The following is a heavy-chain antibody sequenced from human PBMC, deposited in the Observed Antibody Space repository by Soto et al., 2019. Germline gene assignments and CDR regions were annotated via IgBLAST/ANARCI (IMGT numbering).Heavy chain of an antibody. V-gene: IGHV1-69*06. J-gene: IGHJ6*02. CDR3: ASCQSGSYSYYYYGMDV. Sequence: GASVKVSCKASGGTFSSYAISWVRQAPGQGLEWMGGIIPIFGTANYAQKFQGRVTITADKSTSTAYMELSSLRSEDTAVYYCASCQSGSYSYYYYGMDVWGQGTTVTVSS. CDR2: IIPIFGTA. D-gene: IGHD1-26*01. CDR1: GGTFSSYA.